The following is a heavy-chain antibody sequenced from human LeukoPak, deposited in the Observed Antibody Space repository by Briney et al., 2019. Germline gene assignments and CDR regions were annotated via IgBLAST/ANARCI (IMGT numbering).Heavy chain of an antibody. D-gene: IGHD1-14*01. CDR3: ARDGIYFDY. CDR2: ISSSDSTI. Sequence: GGSLRLSCAASGFTFSSYEMNWVRQAPGKGLEWVSYISSSDSTIYYADSVQRRFTISRDNAKNSLYLQMNSLRAEDTAVYYCARDGIYFDYWGQGTLVTVSS. J-gene: IGHJ4*02. V-gene: IGHV3-48*03. CDR1: GFTFSSYE.